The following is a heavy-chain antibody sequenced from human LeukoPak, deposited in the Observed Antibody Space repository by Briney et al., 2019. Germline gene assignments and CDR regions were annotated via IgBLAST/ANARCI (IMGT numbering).Heavy chain of an antibody. D-gene: IGHD2-15*01. V-gene: IGHV4-34*01. CDR3: ALNDCSGGSCHDY. CDR2: INHSGST. Sequence: SETLSLISAVQGGSFIGYYWSWIRHPPGFGLESIGEINHSGSTNYNPSLKSRVTISVDTSKNQFSLKLSSVTAADTAVYYCALNDCSGGSCHDYWGQGTLVAVSS. CDR1: GGSFIGYY. J-gene: IGHJ4*02.